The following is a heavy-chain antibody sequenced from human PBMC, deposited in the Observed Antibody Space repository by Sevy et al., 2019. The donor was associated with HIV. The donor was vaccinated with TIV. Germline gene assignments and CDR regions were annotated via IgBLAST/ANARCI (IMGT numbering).Heavy chain of an antibody. J-gene: IGHJ6*03. CDR1: GGSFSGYY. CDR3: ARSVKVWIQLWSPQSCYYYYMDV. Sequence: SETLSLICAVYGGSFSGYYWSWIRQPPGKGLVCIGEMNHSGSTNYNPSLKSRVTISVDTSKNQFSLRLSSVTAADTAVYYCARSVKVWIQLWSPQSCYYYYMDVWGKGTTVTVSS. V-gene: IGHV4-34*01. D-gene: IGHD5-18*01. CDR2: MNHSGST.